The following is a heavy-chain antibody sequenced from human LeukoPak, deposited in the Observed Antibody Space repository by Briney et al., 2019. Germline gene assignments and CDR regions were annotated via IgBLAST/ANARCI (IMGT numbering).Heavy chain of an antibody. Sequence: ASVKVSCKASGYAFTSYVISWVRQAPGQGLEWMGRTSAYNGNTNYAQKLQGRVTMTTDTSTSTAYMELRSLRSDDTAVYYCARVSMGKFDYWGQGTLVTVSS. CDR3: ARVSMGKFDY. CDR1: GYAFTSYV. CDR2: TSAYNGNT. D-gene: IGHD7-27*01. V-gene: IGHV1-18*01. J-gene: IGHJ4*02.